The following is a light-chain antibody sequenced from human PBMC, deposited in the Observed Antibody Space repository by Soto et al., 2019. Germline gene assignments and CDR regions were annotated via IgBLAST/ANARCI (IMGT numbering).Light chain of an antibody. J-gene: IGLJ1*01. CDR1: SSDVGGYNY. CDR2: EVS. Sequence: QSALTQPASVSGSPGQSITISCTGTSSDVGGYNYVSWYQQHPGKAPKLMIYEVSNLPSGVSHRFSGSKSGNTASLTISGLQAEDEADYYCSSYTSSSTLVFGTGTKVTVL. V-gene: IGLV2-14*01. CDR3: SSYTSSSTLV.